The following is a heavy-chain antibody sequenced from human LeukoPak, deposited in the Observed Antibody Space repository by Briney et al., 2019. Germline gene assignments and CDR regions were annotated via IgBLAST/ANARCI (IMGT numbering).Heavy chain of an antibody. D-gene: IGHD1-1*01. CDR2: ISSSGSTI. V-gene: IGHV3-48*03. CDR1: GFTFSSYE. Sequence: PGGSLRLSCAASGFTFSSYEMNWVRQAPGKGLEWVSYISSSGSTIYYADSFKGRFTISRNNAKNSLYLQMNSLRAEDTAVYYCASQLSTDYWGQGTLVTVSS. J-gene: IGHJ4*02. CDR3: ASQLSTDY.